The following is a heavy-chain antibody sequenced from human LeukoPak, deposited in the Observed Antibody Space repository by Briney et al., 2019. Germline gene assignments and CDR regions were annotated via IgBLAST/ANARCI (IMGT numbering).Heavy chain of an antibody. D-gene: IGHD6-13*01. J-gene: IGHJ4*02. CDR1: GLTFSSYA. CDR2: ISGSGGST. Sequence: GGSLRLSCAASGLTFSSYAMSWVRQAPGKGLEWVSCISGSGGSTYYADSVKGRFTISRDNSKNTLYVQMNSLRAEDTAVYYCAKVRVAAAGIFDYWGQGTLVTVSS. V-gene: IGHV3-23*01. CDR3: AKVRVAAAGIFDY.